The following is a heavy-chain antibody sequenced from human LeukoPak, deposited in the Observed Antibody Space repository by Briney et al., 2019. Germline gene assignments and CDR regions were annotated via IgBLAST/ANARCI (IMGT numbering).Heavy chain of an antibody. CDR2: IYYTGST. J-gene: IGHJ5*02. V-gene: IGHV4-39*07. D-gene: IGHD2-21*01. CDR1: GGSISSSSYY. Sequence: SETLSLTCTVSGGSISSSSYYWGWIRQPPGKGLEWIGSIYYTGSTYYNPSLKSRVTISVDTSKNQFSLKLSSVTAADTAVYYCARSSRAIWWFDPRGQGTLVTVSS. CDR3: ARSSRAIWWFDP.